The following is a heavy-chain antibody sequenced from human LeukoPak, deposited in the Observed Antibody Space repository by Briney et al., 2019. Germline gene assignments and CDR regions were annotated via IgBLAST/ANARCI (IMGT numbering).Heavy chain of an antibody. CDR3: AIGVRGEPDY. J-gene: IGHJ4*02. V-gene: IGHV1-69*04. CDR2: IIPILGIA. CDR1: GGTFSSYA. Sequence: VASVKVSCKASGGTFSSYAISWVRQALGQGLEWMGRIIPILGIANYAQKFQGRVTITADKSTSTAYMELSSLRSEDTAVYYCAIGVRGEPDYWGQGTLVTVSS. D-gene: IGHD3-10*01.